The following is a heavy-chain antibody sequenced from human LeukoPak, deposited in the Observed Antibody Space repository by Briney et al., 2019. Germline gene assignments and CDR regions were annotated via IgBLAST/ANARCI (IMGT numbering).Heavy chain of an antibody. CDR2: IYHTGST. CDR1: GGSFSGYY. V-gene: IGHV4-34*01. J-gene: IGHJ4*02. D-gene: IGHD6-19*01. Sequence: PSETLSLTCAVYGGSFSGYYWSWIRQPPGKGLEWIGEIYHTGSTNYNPSLKRRVTISMDTSKNQFSLNLGSVTAADTAVYYCARGDYSSGWYIDSRGQGTLVTVSS. CDR3: ARGDYSSGWYIDS.